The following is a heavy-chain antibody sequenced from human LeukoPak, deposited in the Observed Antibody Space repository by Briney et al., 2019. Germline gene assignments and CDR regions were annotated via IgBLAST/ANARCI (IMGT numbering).Heavy chain of an antibody. Sequence: GGSLRLSCAASGFTVSSNYMSWVRQAPGKGPEWVSVIYSGGSTYYADSVKGRFTISRDNSKNTLYLQMNSLRAEDTAVYYCARLRDYYYGMDVWGQGTTVTVSS. V-gene: IGHV3-53*01. CDR1: GFTVSSNY. J-gene: IGHJ6*02. CDR3: ARLRDYYYGMDV. CDR2: IYSGGST.